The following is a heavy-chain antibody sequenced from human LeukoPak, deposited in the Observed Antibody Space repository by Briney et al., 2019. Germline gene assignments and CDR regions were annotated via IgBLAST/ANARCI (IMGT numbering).Heavy chain of an antibody. CDR1: GFAFSSHA. V-gene: IGHV3-23*01. Sequence: GGSLRLSCVASGFAFSSHAMTWVRQAPGQGLEWVSTISVTGGGTHYAGSVKGRFTIARDNSKNTLYLQLNSLRAEDTARYYCVKVGDFWKGPTFDHWGQGAHVTVSS. CDR3: VKVGDFWKGPTFDH. J-gene: IGHJ4*02. CDR2: ISVTGGGT. D-gene: IGHD3-3*01.